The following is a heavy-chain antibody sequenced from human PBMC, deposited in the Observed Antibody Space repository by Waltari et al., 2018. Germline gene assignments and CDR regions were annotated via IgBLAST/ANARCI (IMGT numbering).Heavy chain of an antibody. J-gene: IGHJ6*03. D-gene: IGHD6-13*01. V-gene: IGHV3-9*01. Sequence: EVQLVESGGGLVQPGRSLRLSCAASGFTFDDYAMHWVRQAPGKGLGWVSGISWNSGSIGYADSVKGRFTISRDNAKNSLYLQMNSLRAEDTALYYCAKDKGGAAGTSLHYYYYMDVWGKGTTVTVSS. CDR3: AKDKGGAAGTSLHYYYYMDV. CDR2: ISWNSGSI. CDR1: GFTFDDYA.